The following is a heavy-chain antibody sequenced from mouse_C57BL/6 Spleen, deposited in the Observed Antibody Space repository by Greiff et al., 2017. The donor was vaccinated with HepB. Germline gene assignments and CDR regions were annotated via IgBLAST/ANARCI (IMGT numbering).Heavy chain of an antibody. V-gene: IGHV3-6*01. J-gene: IGHJ2*01. D-gene: IGHD3-3*01. Sequence: DVQLQESGPGLVKPSQSLSLTCSVTGYSITSGYYWNWIRQFPGNKLEWMGYISYDGSNNYNPSLKNRISITRDTSKNQFFLKLNSVTTEDTATYYCARVGIGAYYFDYWGQGTTLTVSS. CDR2: ISYDGSN. CDR1: GYSITSGYY. CDR3: ARVGIGAYYFDY.